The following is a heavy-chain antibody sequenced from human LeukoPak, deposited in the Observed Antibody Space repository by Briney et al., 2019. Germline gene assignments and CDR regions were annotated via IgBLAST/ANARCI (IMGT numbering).Heavy chain of an antibody. CDR1: GYPLRSDL. V-gene: IGHV3-64*01. CDR2: ISSNGGST. D-gene: IGHD2-15*01. Sequence: GESLRLSCSASGYPLRSDLRHWVRQAPGKGLEYVSAISSNGGSTYYANSVKGRFTISTDNSKNTLYLQMGSLRAEDMAVYYCARDRFSSVVAAYMCNWFDPWGQGTLVTVSS. J-gene: IGHJ5*02. CDR3: ARDRFSSVVAAYMCNWFDP.